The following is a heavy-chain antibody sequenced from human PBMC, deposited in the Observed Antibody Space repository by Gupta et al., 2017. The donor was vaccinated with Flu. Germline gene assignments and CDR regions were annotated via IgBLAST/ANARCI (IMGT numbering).Heavy chain of an antibody. CDR2: IRNKANSYTK. V-gene: IGHV3-72*01. J-gene: IGHJ6*03. D-gene: IGHD2-15*01. CDR3: ARTLVVPSGIFYSDV. Sequence: MDWVRQAQGKGLECVGRIRNKANSYTKEYAAAGKGRFTISRDDSKNALYLQMNSLKKEDTAVYYCARTLVVPSGIFYSDVCVKCTTVPVS.